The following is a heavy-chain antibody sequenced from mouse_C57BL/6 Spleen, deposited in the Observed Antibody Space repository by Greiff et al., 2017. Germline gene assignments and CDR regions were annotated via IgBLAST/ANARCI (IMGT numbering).Heavy chain of an antibody. Sequence: QVQLQQPGAELVRPGSSVKLSCKASGYTFTSYWMDWVKQRPGQGLEWIGNIYPSDSETHYNQKFKDKATLTVDKSSSTAYMQLSSLTSEDSAVYYCAKRGDYDYPFDYWGQGTTLTVSS. D-gene: IGHD2-4*01. V-gene: IGHV1-61*01. CDR3: AKRGDYDYPFDY. J-gene: IGHJ2*01. CDR2: IYPSDSET. CDR1: GYTFTSYW.